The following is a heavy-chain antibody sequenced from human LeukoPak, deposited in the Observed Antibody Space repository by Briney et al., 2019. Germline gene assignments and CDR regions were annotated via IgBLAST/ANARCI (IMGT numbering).Heavy chain of an antibody. CDR2: IIPIFGTA. CDR3: AREDYCSGGSCYLRWQDAFDI. J-gene: IGHJ3*02. CDR1: GGTFSSYA. Sequence: ASVKVSCKASGGTFSSYAISWVRQAPGQGLEWMGRIIPIFGTANYAQKFQGRVTITTDESTSTAYMELSSLRSEDTAVYYCAREDYCSGGSCYLRWQDAFDIWGQGTMVTVSS. V-gene: IGHV1-69*05. D-gene: IGHD2-15*01.